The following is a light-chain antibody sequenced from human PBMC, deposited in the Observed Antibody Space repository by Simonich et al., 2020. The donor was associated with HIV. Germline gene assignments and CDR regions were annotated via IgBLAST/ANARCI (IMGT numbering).Light chain of an antibody. Sequence: EIVLTQSPGNLSLSPGERATLSCTASQSVSSSYLAWYQQKPGQAPRLLIYGASSMATGIPDRFSGSGSVTDFTLTISSMQSEDFAVYYCQQYNNGPPITFGQGTRLEIK. V-gene: IGKV3-20*01. CDR2: GAS. CDR1: QSVSSSY. J-gene: IGKJ5*01. CDR3: QQYNNGPPIT.